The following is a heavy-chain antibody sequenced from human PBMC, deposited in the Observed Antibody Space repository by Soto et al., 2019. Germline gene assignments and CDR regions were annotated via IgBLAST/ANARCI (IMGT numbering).Heavy chain of an antibody. CDR3: ARDGVLFRAGFDS. D-gene: IGHD3-16*01. Sequence: QVQLVESGGGLVKPGGSLRLSCAVSGFTFSNYYMAWIRQAPGKGLEWVSYISTSGTSTFYADSVKDRFTISRDNAENSLFLEMDSLRVEYTAVYFCARDGVLFRAGFDSWGQGTLVTVAS. J-gene: IGHJ4*02. CDR2: ISTSGTST. V-gene: IGHV3-11*01. CDR1: GFTFSNYY.